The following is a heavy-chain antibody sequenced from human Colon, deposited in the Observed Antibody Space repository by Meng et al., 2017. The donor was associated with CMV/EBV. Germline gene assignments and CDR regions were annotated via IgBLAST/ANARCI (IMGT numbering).Heavy chain of an antibody. J-gene: IGHJ5*02. Sequence: SETLSLTCAISGDSVSSASAAWNWIRQSPSRGLEWLGRTYFRSQWFNDYAESMRGRITITPDTSQNLVSLHLKSVVPEDTAVYYCAREGRSLFWSGYLDWFDPWGQGTLVTVSS. D-gene: IGHD3-3*01. CDR3: AREGRSLFWSGYLDWFDP. CDR1: GDSVSSASAA. CDR2: TYFRSQWFN. V-gene: IGHV6-1*01.